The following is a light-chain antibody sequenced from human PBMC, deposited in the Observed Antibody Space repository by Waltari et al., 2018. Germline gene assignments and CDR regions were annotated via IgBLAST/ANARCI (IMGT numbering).Light chain of an antibody. CDR3: CSYAGSSIWV. CDR2: EDS. Sequence: YQQHPGKAPKLMSYEDSKRPSGVSNRFSGSKSGNTASLTIFGLQAEDEANYYCCSYAGSSIWVFGGGTELTVL. V-gene: IGLV2-23*01. J-gene: IGLJ3*02.